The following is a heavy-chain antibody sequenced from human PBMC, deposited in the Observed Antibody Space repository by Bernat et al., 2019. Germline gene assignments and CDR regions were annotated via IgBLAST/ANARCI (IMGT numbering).Heavy chain of an antibody. CDR3: ARQGLVGSHYFYFGMDV. Sequence: QVQLVQSGAEVKKPGASVKVSCKASGYTFSYYGISWVRQAPGQGLEWMGWVSGYNGNTDYAEKFQGRVTMTTDTSTNTVYMDLRSLGSDDTAVYYCARQGLVGSHYFYFGMDVWDQGTTVIVSS. V-gene: IGHV1-18*01. D-gene: IGHD1-26*01. J-gene: IGHJ6*02. CDR2: VSGYNGNT. CDR1: GYTFSYYG.